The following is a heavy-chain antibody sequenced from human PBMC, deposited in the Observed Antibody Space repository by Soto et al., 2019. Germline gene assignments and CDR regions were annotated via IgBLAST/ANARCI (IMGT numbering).Heavy chain of an antibody. J-gene: IGHJ4*02. CDR2: ISYDGSNK. CDR3: AKGPVRDDFWSGYYRGGEDFDY. V-gene: IGHV3-30*18. Sequence: HPGGSLRLSCAASGFTFSSYGMHWVRQAPGKGLEWVAVISYDGSNKYYADSVKGRFTISRDNSKNTLYLQMNSLRAEDTAVYYCAKGPVRDDFWSGYYRGGEDFDYWGQGTLVTVSS. CDR1: GFTFSSYG. D-gene: IGHD3-3*01.